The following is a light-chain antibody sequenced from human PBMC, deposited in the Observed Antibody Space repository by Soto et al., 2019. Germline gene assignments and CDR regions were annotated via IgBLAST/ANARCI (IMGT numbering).Light chain of an antibody. CDR3: QQYYSPLWT. CDR1: QSLFGSSTNKNY. Sequence: DIVMTQSPDSLAVSLGERATINCNSSQSLFGSSTNKNYLAWYQQKSGQPPKLLIYWSSTRESGVPDRFSGSGSGTHFTLTISTLQAEDVAVYYCQQYYSPLWTFGQGSKVEVK. V-gene: IGKV4-1*01. CDR2: WSS. J-gene: IGKJ1*01.